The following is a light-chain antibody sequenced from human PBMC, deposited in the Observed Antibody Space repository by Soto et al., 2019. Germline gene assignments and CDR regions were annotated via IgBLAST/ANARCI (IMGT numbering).Light chain of an antibody. CDR3: QQYGSSPVP. V-gene: IGKV3-20*01. CDR1: QSVSSSY. Sequence: EIVLTQSPGTLSLSPGERATLSCRASQSVSSSYLAWYQQKPGQAPRLLIYGASSRATGIPDRFSGSGSGTGFTLTISRLEPEDFAVYYCQQYGSSPVPFGQGTKVEIK. J-gene: IGKJ1*01. CDR2: GAS.